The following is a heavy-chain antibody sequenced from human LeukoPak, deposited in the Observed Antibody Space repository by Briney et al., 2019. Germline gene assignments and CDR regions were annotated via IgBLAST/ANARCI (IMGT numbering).Heavy chain of an antibody. CDR3: ASGGKWFGELLPPDY. V-gene: IGHV4-34*01. Sequence: SETLSLTCAVYGGSFSGYYWSWIRRPPGKGLEWIGEINHSGSTNYNPSLKSRVTISVDTSKNQFSLKLSSVTAADTAVYYCASGGKWFGELLPPDYWGQGTLVTVSS. J-gene: IGHJ4*02. D-gene: IGHD3-10*01. CDR2: INHSGST. CDR1: GGSFSGYY.